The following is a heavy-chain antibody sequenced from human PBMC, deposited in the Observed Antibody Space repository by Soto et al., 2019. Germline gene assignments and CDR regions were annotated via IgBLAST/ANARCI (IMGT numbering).Heavy chain of an antibody. J-gene: IGHJ4*02. CDR3: ARRGGSYRRDDFYFDY. D-gene: IGHD1-26*01. CDR1: GGSISSSSYY. V-gene: IGHV4-39*01. Sequence: SETLSLTCTVSGGSISSSSYYWGWIRQPPGKGLEWIGSIYYSGSTYYNPSLKSRVTISVDTPKNQFSLKLSSVTAADTAVYYCARRGGSYRRDDFYFDYWGQGTLVTVSS. CDR2: IYYSGST.